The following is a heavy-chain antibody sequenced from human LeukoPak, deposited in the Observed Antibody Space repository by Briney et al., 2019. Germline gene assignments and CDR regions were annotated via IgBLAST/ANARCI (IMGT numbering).Heavy chain of an antibody. CDR1: GYTFSDYY. J-gene: IGHJ4*02. CDR2: INPNSDVT. CDR3: ARQSEPKGDY. V-gene: IGHV1-2*06. Sequence: ASVKVSCKASGYTFSDYYIHWVRPAPGQGLEWMGRINPNSDVTNYAKNLQGRVTITRDTSISTASMELSSLGSDDTAVYYCARQSEPKGDYWGQGTLVTVSS.